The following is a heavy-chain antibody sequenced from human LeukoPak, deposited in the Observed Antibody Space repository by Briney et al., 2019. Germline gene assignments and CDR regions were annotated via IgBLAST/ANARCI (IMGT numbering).Heavy chain of an antibody. CDR2: ISLDGSRK. CDR1: GLTFTSHG. J-gene: IGHJ5*01. Sequence: GGSLRLSCAASGLTFTSHGFHWVRQAPGRGLEWLTFISLDGSRKSYADSVKGRFTFSRDDSKNTLYLEMNSLRAEDTATYYCARDREVSWLASWGLGTLVTVSS. CDR3: ARDREVSWLAS. V-gene: IGHV3-33*05. D-gene: IGHD3-10*01.